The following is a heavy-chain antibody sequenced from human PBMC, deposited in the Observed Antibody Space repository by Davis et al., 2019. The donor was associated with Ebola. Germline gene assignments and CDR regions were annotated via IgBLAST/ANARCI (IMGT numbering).Heavy chain of an antibody. CDR2: TYYGSKWYN. CDR3: ARVGDAYNTRRLGYFDY. V-gene: IGHV6-1*01. Sequence: TLSLTCAISGDSVSSNSAAWNWIRQSPSRGLEWLGRTYYGSKWYNDYAVSVKSRITISPDTSKNQFSLQLNSVTPEDTAVYYCARVGDAYNTRRLGYFDYWGQGTLVTVSS. D-gene: IGHD5-24*01. CDR1: GDSVSSNSAA. J-gene: IGHJ4*02.